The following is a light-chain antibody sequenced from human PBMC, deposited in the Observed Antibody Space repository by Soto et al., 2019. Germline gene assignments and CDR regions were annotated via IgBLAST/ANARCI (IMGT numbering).Light chain of an antibody. V-gene: IGLV4-69*01. CDR1: SGHRTYD. J-gene: IGLJ1*01. CDR2: LSYDGSH. CDR3: SSYVGSSTYV. Sequence: QSVLTQSPSASASLGASVKLTCTLSSGHRTYDIAWHQQQPDKGPRFLMKLSYDGSHTKGDGIPDRFSGSSSGAERFLSISSLQSDDEADYYCSSYVGSSTYVFGTGTKLTVL.